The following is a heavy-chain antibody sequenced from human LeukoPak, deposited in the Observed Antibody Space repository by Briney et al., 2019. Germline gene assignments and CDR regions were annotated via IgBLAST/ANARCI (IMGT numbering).Heavy chain of an antibody. CDR1: GGTFSSYA. D-gene: IGHD3-22*01. CDR2: IIPILGIA. V-gene: IGHV1-69*04. CDR3: ARDRSEYYYDSSGPTGGDY. J-gene: IGHJ4*02. Sequence: ASVKVSCKASGGTFSSYAISWVRQAPGQGLEWMGRIIPILGIANYAQKFQGRVTITADKSTSTAYMELSSLRSEDTAVYYCARDRSEYYYDSSGPTGGDYWGQGTLVTVSS.